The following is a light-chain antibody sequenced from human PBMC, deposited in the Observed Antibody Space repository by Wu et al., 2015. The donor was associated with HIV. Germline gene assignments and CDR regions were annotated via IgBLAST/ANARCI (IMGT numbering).Light chain of an antibody. CDR2: GAS. J-gene: IGKJ4*01. V-gene: IGKV1-39*01. CDR1: QTISTY. CDR3: QQSYNTPLT. Sequence: DIQMTQSPSSLSPSVGDRVTITCRASQTISTYLNWHQQKPGKAPKLLIFGASNLQNGPTRFSGSGSGTFFTLTISSLQPEDFATYYCQQSYNTPLTFGGGTQGGDQT.